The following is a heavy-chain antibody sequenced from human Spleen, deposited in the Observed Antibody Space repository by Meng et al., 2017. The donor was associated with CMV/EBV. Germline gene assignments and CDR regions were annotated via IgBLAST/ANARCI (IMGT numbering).Heavy chain of an antibody. CDR3: ARDPYSGTRYANSDFDY. V-gene: IGHV1-18*01. D-gene: IGHD1-26*01. CDR2: ISPYNGNT. Sequence: SVNVSCKASGGSFSSYAFNWVRQAPGQGLEWMGWISPYNGNTDYSQKFQGRFTMTADTSTTTAYMELRSLRSDDTAVYYCARDPYSGTRYANSDFDYWGQGTLVTVSS. CDR1: GGSFSSYA. J-gene: IGHJ4*02.